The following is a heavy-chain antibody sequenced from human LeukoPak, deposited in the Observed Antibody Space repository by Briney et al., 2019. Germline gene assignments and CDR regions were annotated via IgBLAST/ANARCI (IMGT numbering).Heavy chain of an antibody. D-gene: IGHD3-9*01. CDR1: GFTFSSYS. CDR3: ARAASDYHILTGYIPAPFDY. J-gene: IGHJ4*02. Sequence: GGSLRLSCAASGFTFSSYSMNWVRQAPGKGLGWVSYISSSSSTIYYADSVKGRFTISRDNAKNSLYLQMNSLRAEDTAVYYCARAASDYHILTGYIPAPFDYWGQGTLVTVSS. V-gene: IGHV3-48*04. CDR2: ISSSSSTI.